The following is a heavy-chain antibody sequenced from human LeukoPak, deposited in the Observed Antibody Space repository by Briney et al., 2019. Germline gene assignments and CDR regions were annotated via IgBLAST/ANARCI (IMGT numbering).Heavy chain of an antibody. J-gene: IGHJ4*02. V-gene: IGHV3-23*01. CDR3: AKDRSIGTYYTFDR. CDR1: GLTFSSYA. D-gene: IGHD1-26*01. Sequence: GGSLRLSGPAPGLTFSSYAMSWVGQAPGKGLKWASAISGSGGSTYYADSVKGRFTVSRDNSKNTLYLQMSRLTAADTAVYYCAKDRSIGTYYTFDRWGQGTLVTVSS. CDR2: ISGSGGST.